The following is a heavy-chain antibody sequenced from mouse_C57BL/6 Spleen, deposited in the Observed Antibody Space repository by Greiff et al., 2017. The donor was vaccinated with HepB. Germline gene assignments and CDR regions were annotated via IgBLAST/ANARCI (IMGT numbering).Heavy chain of an antibody. Sequence: VQVVESGPELVKPGASVKISCKASGYAFSSSWMNWVKQRPGKGLEWIGRIYPGDGDTNYNGKFKGKATLTADKSSSTAYMQLSSLTSEDSAVYFCVYGSSPSGYWGQGTTLTVSS. D-gene: IGHD1-1*01. J-gene: IGHJ2*01. CDR1: GYAFSSSW. V-gene: IGHV1-82*01. CDR2: IYPGDGDT. CDR3: VYGSSPSGY.